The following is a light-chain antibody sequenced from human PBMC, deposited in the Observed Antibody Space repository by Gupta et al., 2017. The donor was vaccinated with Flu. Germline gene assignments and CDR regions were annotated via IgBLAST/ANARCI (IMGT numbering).Light chain of an antibody. CDR3: QHFDDSHQGRIT. CDR1: QRIGSSY. CDR2: GTS. V-gene: IGKV3-20*01. Sequence: EIVLTQSPGTLSLSPGEGATLSCRASQRIGSSYLGWYQQKPGQAPRLLIHGTSTRAPGIPDRFSGSGYQTDFALTIRRLEHDDSAVYYCQHFDDSHQGRITFGPGTKVEIK. J-gene: IGKJ3*01.